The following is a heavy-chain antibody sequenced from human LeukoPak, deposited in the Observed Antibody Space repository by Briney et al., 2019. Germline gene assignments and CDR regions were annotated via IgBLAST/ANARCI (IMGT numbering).Heavy chain of an antibody. Sequence: SETLSLTCTVSGGYTGSHYWSWIRQPAGKGLEWIGRISPSGTTHYNPSLGSRVTMSVDTSKNYFSLRLSSVTAADTAVYYCARDFYASGFYFWFDPWGRESWSPSPQ. V-gene: IGHV4-4*07. D-gene: IGHD2/OR15-2a*01. CDR2: ISPSGTT. J-gene: IGHJ5*02. CDR1: GGYTGSHY. CDR3: ARDFYASGFYFWFDP.